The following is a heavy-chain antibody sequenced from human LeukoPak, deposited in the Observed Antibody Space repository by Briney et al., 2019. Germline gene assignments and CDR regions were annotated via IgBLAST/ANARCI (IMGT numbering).Heavy chain of an antibody. CDR1: GGSISNYY. Sequence: KPSETLSLTCSVSGGSISNYYWSWIRQSPGKGPERIGYIYNSGSTNYNPSLKSRVTISLDTSKKQFSLKLTSVTAADTAIYYCATEYCASSSCRFDSWGQGTLVTVSS. CDR3: ATEYCASSSCRFDS. D-gene: IGHD2-2*01. V-gene: IGHV4-59*01. J-gene: IGHJ4*02. CDR2: IYNSGST.